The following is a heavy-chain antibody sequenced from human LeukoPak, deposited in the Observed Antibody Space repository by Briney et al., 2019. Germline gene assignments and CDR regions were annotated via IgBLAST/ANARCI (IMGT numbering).Heavy chain of an antibody. D-gene: IGHD3-22*01. Sequence: SVKVSCKASGGTFSSYAISWVRQAPGQGLEWMGRIIPIFGTANYAQKFQGRVTITTDESTSTAYMELSSLRSEDTAVYYCASTYYDSSGYYYSDLDYWGQGTLVTVSS. CDR2: IIPIFGTA. V-gene: IGHV1-69*05. CDR3: ASTYYDSSGYYYSDLDY. CDR1: GGTFSSYA. J-gene: IGHJ4*02.